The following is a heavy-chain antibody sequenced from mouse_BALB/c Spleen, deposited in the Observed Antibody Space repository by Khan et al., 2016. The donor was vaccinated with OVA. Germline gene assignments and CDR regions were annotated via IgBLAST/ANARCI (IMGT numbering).Heavy chain of an antibody. V-gene: IGHV3-1*02. CDR1: GYSITGGYS. J-gene: IGHJ1*01. Sequence: EVQLQQSGPDLVKPSQSLSLTCTVTGYSITGGYSWHWIRQFPGNKLEWMGYIRYSGTPNYNPSLKSRISITRDTSKNQFFLQLNSVTPEDTATYYCARSGTTVIAYWYFDVWGAGTTVTVSS. CDR2: IRYSGTP. CDR3: ARSGTTVIAYWYFDV. D-gene: IGHD1-1*02.